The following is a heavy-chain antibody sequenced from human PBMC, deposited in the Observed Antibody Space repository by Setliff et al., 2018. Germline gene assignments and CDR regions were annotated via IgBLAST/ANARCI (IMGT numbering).Heavy chain of an antibody. Sequence: SETLSLTCAVYGGSFSTYFWSWIRQPPGKGLEWIEEINHRGSTNYSPSLRSRVTMSVDTSKRQFSLKLGSATAADTAVYYCARDMGQPYYFESWGLGTLVTVSS. CDR2: INHRGST. V-gene: IGHV4-34*01. D-gene: IGHD1-1*01. CDR1: GGSFSTYF. J-gene: IGHJ4*02. CDR3: ARDMGQPYYFES.